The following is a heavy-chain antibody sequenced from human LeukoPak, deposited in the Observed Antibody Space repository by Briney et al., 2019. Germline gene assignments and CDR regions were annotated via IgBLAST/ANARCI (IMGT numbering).Heavy chain of an antibody. D-gene: IGHD3-22*01. V-gene: IGHV1-2*02. CDR1: GYTFTGYY. CDR3: ARDYDSSGYYDSFDY. Sequence: ASVKVSCKASGYTFTGYYMHWVRQAPGQGLEWMGWINPNSSGTNYAQKFQGRVTMTRDTSISTAYMELSRLRSDDTAVYYCARDYDSSGYYDSFDYWGQGTLVTVSS. J-gene: IGHJ4*02. CDR2: INPNSSGT.